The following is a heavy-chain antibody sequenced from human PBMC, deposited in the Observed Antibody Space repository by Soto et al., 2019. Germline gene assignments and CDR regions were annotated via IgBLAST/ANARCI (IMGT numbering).Heavy chain of an antibody. CDR3: AKVEGVVINSHYYYGMDV. V-gene: IGHV1-69*06. D-gene: IGHD3-3*01. CDR2: IIPIFGTA. CDR1: GGTFSSYA. J-gene: IGHJ6*02. Sequence: QVQLVQSGAEVKKPGSSVKVSCKASGGTFSSYAISWVRQAPGQGLEWMGGIIPIFGTANYAQKFQGRVTITADKSTSTAYMELSSLRSEDTAVYYCAKVEGVVINSHYYYGMDVWGQGTTVTVSS.